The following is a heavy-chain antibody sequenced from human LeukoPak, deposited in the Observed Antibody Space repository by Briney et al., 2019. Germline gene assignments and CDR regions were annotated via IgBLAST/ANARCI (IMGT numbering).Heavy chain of an antibody. CDR1: GYTLTELS. CDR3: ARGLYDFWSGYYNRCYFDY. CDR2: FDPEDGET. V-gene: IGHV1-24*01. Sequence: GASVKVSCKVSGYTLTELSMHWVRQAPGKGLEWMGGFDPEDGETIYAQKFQGRVTMTEDTSTDTAYMELSSLRSEDTAVYYCARGLYDFWSGYYNRCYFDYWGQGTLVTVSS. J-gene: IGHJ4*02. D-gene: IGHD3-3*01.